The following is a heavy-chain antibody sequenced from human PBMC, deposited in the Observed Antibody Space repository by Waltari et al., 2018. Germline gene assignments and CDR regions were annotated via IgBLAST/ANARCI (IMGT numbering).Heavy chain of an antibody. D-gene: IGHD3-22*01. J-gene: IGHJ4*02. V-gene: IGHV1-8*03. CDR1: GYTFTSYD. CDR2: MNPNSGNT. CDR3: ARGPYYYDSSGYYSFDY. Sequence: QVQLVQSGAEVKKPGASVKVSCKASGYTFTSYDINWVRQATGQGLEWMGCMNPNSGNTGYAQKFQGRVTITRNTSISTAYMELSSLRSEDTAVYYCARGPYYYDSSGYYSFDYWGQGTLVTVSS.